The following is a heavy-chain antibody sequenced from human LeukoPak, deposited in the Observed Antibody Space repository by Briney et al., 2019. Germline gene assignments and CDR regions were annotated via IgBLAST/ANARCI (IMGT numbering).Heavy chain of an antibody. CDR3: ARNAGYYSNYPYYMDV. CDR2: INPNSGGT. CDR1: GYTFTGYY. D-gene: IGHD4-11*01. Sequence: ASVKVSCKASGYTFTGYYMHWVRQAPGQGLEWMGWINPNSGGTNYAQKFQGRVTMTRDTSISTAYMELSRLRSDDTAVYYCARNAGYYSNYPYYMDVWGQGTMVTVSS. J-gene: IGHJ6*03. V-gene: IGHV1-2*02.